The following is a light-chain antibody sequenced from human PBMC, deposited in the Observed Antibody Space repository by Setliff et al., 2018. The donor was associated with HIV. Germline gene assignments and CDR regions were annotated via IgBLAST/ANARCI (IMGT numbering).Light chain of an antibody. CDR3: CSYAGSNIPLV. Sequence: QSALTQPRSVSGSPGQSVTISCTGTSSDVGGYNYVSWYQQHPGKAPKLLIYDVIKRPSGVPGRFSGSKSGNTASPTISGLQAEDEADYYCCSYAGSNIPLVFGTGTKVTVL. V-gene: IGLV2-11*01. J-gene: IGLJ1*01. CDR1: SSDVGGYNY. CDR2: DVI.